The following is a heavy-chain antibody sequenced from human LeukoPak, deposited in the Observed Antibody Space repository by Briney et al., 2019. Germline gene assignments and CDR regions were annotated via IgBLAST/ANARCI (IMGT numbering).Heavy chain of an antibody. V-gene: IGHV4-34*01. CDR2: TNDGGTI. D-gene: IGHD1-7*01. Sequence: PSETLSLTCAVYGGSFSIYYWTWIRQSPGRGLEWIGETNDGGTINYNPSLLSRVTISLDRSKNQFSLRLTSVTTTDTAVYYCARGWNYGRNYYIDVWGKGATVSVSS. CDR3: ARGWNYGRNYYIDV. CDR1: GGSFSIYY. J-gene: IGHJ6*03.